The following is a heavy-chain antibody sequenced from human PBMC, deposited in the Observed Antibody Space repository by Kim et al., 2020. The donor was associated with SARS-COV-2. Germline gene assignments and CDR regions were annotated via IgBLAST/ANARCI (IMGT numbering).Heavy chain of an antibody. J-gene: IGHJ4*02. D-gene: IGHD5-18*01. CDR2: INHSGST. Sequence: SETLSLTCAVYGGSFSGYYWSWIRQPPGKGLEWIGEINHSGSTNYNPSLKSRVTISVDTSKNQLSLKLSSVTAADTAVYYCARGDRGYSFDYWGQGTLVTVSS. V-gene: IGHV4-34*01. CDR1: GGSFSGYY. CDR3: ARGDRGYSFDY.